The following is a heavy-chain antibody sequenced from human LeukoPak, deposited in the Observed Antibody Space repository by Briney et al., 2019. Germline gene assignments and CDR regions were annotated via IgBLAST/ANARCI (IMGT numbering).Heavy chain of an antibody. CDR1: GFTFSTFA. J-gene: IGHJ3*02. CDR2: ISASGGST. D-gene: IGHD3-9*01. V-gene: IGHV3-23*01. Sequence: GGSLILSCAASGFTFSTFAMSWVRQAPGKGLEWVSIISASGGSTYYADSVKGRFTIFRDNSKNTLYLQMNSLRAEDTAVYYCASRQYDILTGYDGALDIWGQGTMVTVSS. CDR3: ASRQYDILTGYDGALDI.